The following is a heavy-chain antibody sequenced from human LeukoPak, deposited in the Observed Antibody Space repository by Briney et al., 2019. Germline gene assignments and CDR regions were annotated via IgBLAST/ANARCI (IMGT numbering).Heavy chain of an antibody. CDR2: IIPIFGTA. J-gene: IGHJ5*02. Sequence: SVKVSCKASGGTFSSYAISWVRQAPGQGLEWMGGIIPIFGTANYAQKFQGRVTITTDESTSTAYMELSSLRSEDTAVYYCARDLGYTYYYDSSGSWFDPWGLGTLVTVSS. V-gene: IGHV1-69*05. D-gene: IGHD3-22*01. CDR1: GGTFSSYA. CDR3: ARDLGYTYYYDSSGSWFDP.